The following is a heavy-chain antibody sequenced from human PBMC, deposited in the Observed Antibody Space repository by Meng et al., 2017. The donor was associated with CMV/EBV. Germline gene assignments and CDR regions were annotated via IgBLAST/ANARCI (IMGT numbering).Heavy chain of an antibody. Sequence: QVRLTGSGPGLLKPSETLSLTCTVSGGSISSYYWSWIRQPAGKGLEWIGRIYTSGSTNYNPSLKSRVTMSVDTSKNQFSLKLSSVTAADTAVYYCARGGLYYYDSSGHFDYWGQGTLVTVSS. J-gene: IGHJ4*02. CDR2: IYTSGST. V-gene: IGHV4-4*07. D-gene: IGHD3-22*01. CDR3: ARGGLYYYDSSGHFDY. CDR1: GGSISSYY.